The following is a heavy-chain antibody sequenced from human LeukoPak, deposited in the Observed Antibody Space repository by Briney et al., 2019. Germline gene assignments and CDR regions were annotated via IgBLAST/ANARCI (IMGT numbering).Heavy chain of an antibody. CDR1: GFTFSSYA. J-gene: IGHJ4*02. CDR2: ICRDGST. D-gene: IGHD1-26*01. CDR3: ARERGRGRDSPWFDY. V-gene: IGHV3-23*01. Sequence: GGSLRLSCAASGFTFSSYAMSWVRQAPGKGLEWVSVICRDGSTYYADSVKGRFTISRDNSKNTLDLQMTGLRAEDTAVYYCARERGRGRDSPWFDYWGQGTLVTVSS.